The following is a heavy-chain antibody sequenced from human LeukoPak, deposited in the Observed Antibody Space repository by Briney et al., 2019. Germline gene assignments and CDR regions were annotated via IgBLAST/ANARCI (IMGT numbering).Heavy chain of an antibody. CDR2: ISSGSSYI. CDR1: GFTFSSYS. Sequence: PGGSLRLSCAASGFTFSSYSMNWVRQAPGKGLEWVSSISSGSSYIYYADSVKGRFTISRDNAKNSLYLQMNSLRAEDTAVYYCARDLIGSDAFDIWGQGTMVTVSS. D-gene: IGHD2-8*01. V-gene: IGHV3-21*01. CDR3: ARDLIGSDAFDI. J-gene: IGHJ3*02.